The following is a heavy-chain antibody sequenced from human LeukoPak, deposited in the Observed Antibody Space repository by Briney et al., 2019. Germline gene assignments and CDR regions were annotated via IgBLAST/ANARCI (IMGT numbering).Heavy chain of an antibody. CDR2: INGLGTEK. CDR3: ARVIIVGATGI. D-gene: IGHD1-26*01. V-gene: IGHV3-7*02. Sequence: PGGSLRLSCAASGFTSSSYWMSWVRQAPGEGLEWVANINGLGTEKHHADSVKGRFTISRDNAKNSLYLQMNSLRAEDTAVYYCARVIIVGATGIWGQGTMVTVSS. CDR1: GFTSSSYW. J-gene: IGHJ3*02.